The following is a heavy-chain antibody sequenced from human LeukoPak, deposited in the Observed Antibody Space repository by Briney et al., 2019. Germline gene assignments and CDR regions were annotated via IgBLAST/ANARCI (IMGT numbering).Heavy chain of an antibody. CDR1: GVSISSGGDG. V-gene: IGHV4-61*08. Sequence: SQTLSLTCTVSGVSISSGGDGWGWLRQPRGKGLEWIVYIYYSGSTNYNPSLNSRVTISVATPKHQFSLKLSSVTAADTAVYYCARGPGGAVADYWGQGTLVTVSS. J-gene: IGHJ4*02. CDR3: ARGPGGAVADY. D-gene: IGHD4-23*01. CDR2: IYYSGST.